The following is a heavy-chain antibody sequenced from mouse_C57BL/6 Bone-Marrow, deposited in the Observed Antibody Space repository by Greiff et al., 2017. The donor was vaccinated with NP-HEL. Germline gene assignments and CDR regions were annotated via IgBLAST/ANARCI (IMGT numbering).Heavy chain of an antibody. D-gene: IGHD2-4*01. CDR3: ATGLRRAY. CDR1: GYTFTSYG. J-gene: IGHJ3*01. CDR2: IYPRSGNT. Sequence: VQLQQSGAELARPGASVKLSCKASGYTFTSYGISWVKQRTGQGLEWIGEIYPRSGNTYYNEKFKGKATLTADKSSSTAYMELRSLTSEDSAVYYCATGLRRAYWGKGALVTVSA. V-gene: IGHV1-81*01.